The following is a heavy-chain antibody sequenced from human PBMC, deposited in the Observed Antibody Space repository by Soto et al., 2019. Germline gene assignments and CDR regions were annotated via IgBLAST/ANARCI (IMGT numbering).Heavy chain of an antibody. J-gene: IGHJ3*02. CDR3: ARDEVTTYYDILTGPDDAFDI. CDR1: GGTFSSYT. Sequence: GASVKVSCKASGGTFSSYTISWVRQAPGQGLEWMGRIIPILGIANYAQKFQGRVTITADKSTSTAYMKLSSLRSEDTAVYYCARDEVTTYYDILTGPDDAFDIWGQGTMVTVSS. V-gene: IGHV1-69*04. D-gene: IGHD3-9*01. CDR2: IIPILGIA.